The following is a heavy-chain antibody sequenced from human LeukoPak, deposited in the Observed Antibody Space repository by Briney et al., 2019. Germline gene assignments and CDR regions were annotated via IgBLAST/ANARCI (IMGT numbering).Heavy chain of an antibody. D-gene: IGHD3-10*01. J-gene: IGHJ4*02. CDR3: ARVLVGSGSSGRKSPLGY. CDR1: GYTFTSYY. V-gene: IGHV1-46*01. CDR2: INPSGGST. Sequence: ASVKVSCKASGYTFTSYYVHWVRQAPGQGLEWMGIINPSGGSTSYAQKFQGRVTMTRDTSTSTVYMELSSLRSEDTAVYYCARVLVGSGSSGRKSPLGYWGQGTLVTVSS.